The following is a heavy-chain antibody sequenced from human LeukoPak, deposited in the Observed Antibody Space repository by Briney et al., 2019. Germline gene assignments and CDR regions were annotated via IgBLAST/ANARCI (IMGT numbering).Heavy chain of an antibody. D-gene: IGHD6-6*01. V-gene: IGHV3-33*06. CDR3: ANGGYSSSPIDY. J-gene: IGHJ4*02. CDR1: GFSFGAHG. CDR2: IWYDGSNK. Sequence: GGSLRLSCATSGFSFGAHGMHWVRRAPGKGLEWVAVIWYDGSNKYYADSVKGRFAISRDNSKNTLYLQMNSLRAEDTAVYYCANGGYSSSPIDYWGQGTLVTVSS.